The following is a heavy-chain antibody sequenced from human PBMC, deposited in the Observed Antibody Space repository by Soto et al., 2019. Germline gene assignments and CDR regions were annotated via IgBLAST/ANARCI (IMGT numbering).Heavy chain of an antibody. CDR3: AKAYHYGMDV. CDR2: ISGSGGGT. Sequence: ASGFTFNIYAMSWVRQAPGKGLEWVSAISGSGGGTYYADSVEGRFTISRDNSKNTLYLQMNSLRAEDTAVYYCAKAYHYGMDVWGQGTTVTVSS. V-gene: IGHV3-23*01. CDR1: GFTFNIYA. J-gene: IGHJ6*02.